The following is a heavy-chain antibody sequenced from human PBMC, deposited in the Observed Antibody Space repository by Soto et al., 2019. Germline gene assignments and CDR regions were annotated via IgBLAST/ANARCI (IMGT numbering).Heavy chain of an antibody. J-gene: IGHJ4*02. V-gene: IGHV4-30-4*01. Sequence: TSETLSLTCTVSGGSISSGDYYWSWIRQPPGKGLEWIGYIYYSGSTYYNPSLKTRIIISVDTSKNQFSLKLSSVTAADTAVYYCTRGELYSKYSFDYWGQGALVTVSS. D-gene: IGHD3-10*01. CDR1: GGSISSGDYY. CDR3: TRGELYSKYSFDY. CDR2: IYYSGST.